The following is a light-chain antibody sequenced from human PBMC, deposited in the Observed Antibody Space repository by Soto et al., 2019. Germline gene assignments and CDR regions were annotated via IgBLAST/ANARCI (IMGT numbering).Light chain of an antibody. J-gene: IGLJ2*01. V-gene: IGLV1-51*01. CDR3: ATWDSSLSAVV. CDR1: SSNIGNNY. CDR2: DNN. Sequence: QSALTQPPSVSATPGQKVTISCSGSSSNIGNNYVSWYQQLPGTAPKLLIYDNNKRPSGIPDRFSGSKSGTSATLGITGLQTGDEADYYCATWDSSLSAVVVGGGTKVTVL.